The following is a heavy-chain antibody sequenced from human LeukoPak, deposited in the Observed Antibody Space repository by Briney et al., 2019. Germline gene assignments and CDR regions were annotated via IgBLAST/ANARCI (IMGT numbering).Heavy chain of an antibody. V-gene: IGHV4-39*02. CDR1: GGSSSSSSYY. Sequence: SETLSLTCTVSGGSSSSSSYYWGWIRQPPGKGLEWIGSIYYSGSTYYNPSLKSRVTISVDTSKNQFSLKLSSVTAADTAVYYCAREPYYYDSSGYRYPYYFDYWGQGTLVTVSS. CDR3: AREPYYYDSSGYRYPYYFDY. CDR2: IYYSGST. J-gene: IGHJ4*02. D-gene: IGHD3-22*01.